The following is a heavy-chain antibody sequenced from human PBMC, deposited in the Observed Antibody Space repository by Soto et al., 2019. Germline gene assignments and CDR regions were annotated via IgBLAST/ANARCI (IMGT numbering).Heavy chain of an antibody. V-gene: IGHV4-59*01. CDR3: ARGGYSYGITYYYGMDV. Sequence: SSETLSLTCTVSGGSISNYYWSWIRQPPGKGLEWIGYIYYSGSTNYNPSLKSRVTISVDTSKNQFSLKLSSVTAADTAVYYCARGGYSYGITYYYGMDVWGQGTTVTVS. CDR2: IYYSGST. J-gene: IGHJ6*02. CDR1: GGSISNYY. D-gene: IGHD5-18*01.